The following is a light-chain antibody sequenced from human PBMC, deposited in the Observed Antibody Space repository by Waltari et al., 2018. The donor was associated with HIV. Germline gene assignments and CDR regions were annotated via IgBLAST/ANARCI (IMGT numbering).Light chain of an antibody. CDR1: NIGSRD. V-gene: IGLV3-21*01. J-gene: IGLJ1*01. CDR3: QVWDSGSDHV. CDR2: DDD. Sequence: SYVLTQPPSITVAPGQTAKINCGGNNIGSRDVHWYQQKPGQAPILVIYDDDDRPSGIPERFSGSNSDNTATLTINRVEVGDEADYYCQVWDSGSDHVFGSGTTVTVL.